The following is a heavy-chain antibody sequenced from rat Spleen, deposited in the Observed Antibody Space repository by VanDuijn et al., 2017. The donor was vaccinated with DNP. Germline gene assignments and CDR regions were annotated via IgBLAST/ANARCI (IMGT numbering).Heavy chain of an antibody. V-gene: IGHV2S12*01. J-gene: IGHJ3*01. CDR1: GFSLTNYA. CDR2: ISSGGNT. Sequence: QVQLKESGPGLVQPSQTLSLTCTVSGFSLTNYAVGWVRQPPGKGLEWIAAISSGGNTYYNSGLKSRLSISRDTSKSQVFLKMDSLQTEDTAIYFCTGGGSHIYPFTYWGQGTLVTVSS. D-gene: IGHD1-2*01. CDR3: TGGGSHIYPFTY.